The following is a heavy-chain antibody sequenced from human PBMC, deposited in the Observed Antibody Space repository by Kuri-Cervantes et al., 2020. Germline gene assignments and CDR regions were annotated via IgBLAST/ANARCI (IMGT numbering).Heavy chain of an antibody. D-gene: IGHD6-13*01. Sequence: SGPTLVKPTQTLTLTCTFSGFSLSTSGMRVSWIRQPPGKALEWLTLIYWDDDKRYSPSLKGRLTITKDTSKNQVVLTMTNMDPVDTATYYCAHRNYIAATFDYWGQGTLVTVSS. CDR3: AHRNYIAATFDY. CDR2: IYWDDDK. J-gene: IGHJ4*02. V-gene: IGHV2-5*08. CDR1: GFSLSTSGMR.